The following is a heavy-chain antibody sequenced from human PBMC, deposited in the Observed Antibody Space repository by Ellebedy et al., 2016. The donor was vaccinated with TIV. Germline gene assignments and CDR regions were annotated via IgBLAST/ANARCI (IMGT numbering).Heavy chain of an antibody. Sequence: AASVKVSCKASGGSFSTYAISWVRQAPGQGLEWMGVINPSNGGTGYAQKFQGRVTMTRDTSASTVYMELSSLRSEDTAVYYCAREGGVYFFDYWGQGTLVTVSS. V-gene: IGHV1-46*01. CDR3: AREGGVYFFDY. CDR1: GGSFSTYA. J-gene: IGHJ4*02. CDR2: INPSNGGT. D-gene: IGHD1-26*01.